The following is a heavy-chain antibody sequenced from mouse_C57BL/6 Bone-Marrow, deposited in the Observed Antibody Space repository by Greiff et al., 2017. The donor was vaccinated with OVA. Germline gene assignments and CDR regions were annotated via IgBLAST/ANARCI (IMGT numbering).Heavy chain of an antibody. Sequence: DVMLVESGGGLVQPGGSLKLSCAASGFTFSDYYMYWVRQTPEKRLEWVAYISNGGGSTYYPDTVKGRFTISRDNAKNTLYLQMSRLKSEDTAMYYCARQGGYDGNYGGFAYWGQGTLVTVSA. CDR2: ISNGGGST. J-gene: IGHJ3*01. V-gene: IGHV5-12*01. CDR1: GFTFSDYY. D-gene: IGHD2-3*01. CDR3: ARQGGYDGNYGGFAY.